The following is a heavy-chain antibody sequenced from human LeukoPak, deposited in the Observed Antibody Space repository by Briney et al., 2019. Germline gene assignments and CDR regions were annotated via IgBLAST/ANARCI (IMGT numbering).Heavy chain of an antibody. D-gene: IGHD5-18*01. CDR1: GGSFSGYY. CDR3: ARDDGYSYSLDY. Sequence: PSETLSLTCAVYGGSFSGYYWSWIRQPPGKGLEWIGEINHSGSTYYNPSLKSRVTISVDTSKNQFSLKLSSVTAADTAVYYCARDDGYSYSLDYWGQGTLVTVSS. CDR2: INHSGST. J-gene: IGHJ4*02. V-gene: IGHV4-34*01.